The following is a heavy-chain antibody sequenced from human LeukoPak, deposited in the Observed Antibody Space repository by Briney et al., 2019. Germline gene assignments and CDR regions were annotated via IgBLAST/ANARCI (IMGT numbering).Heavy chain of an antibody. Sequence: GGSLRLSCAASGFTFSDYYMSWVRQGPGKGLEWVSYISSIGSATNYSDSLRGRFTISSDDTKNTLYLQMNSLRAEDTAVYYCGRRAGAYSHPYDNWGQGTLVTVSS. D-gene: IGHD4/OR15-4a*01. J-gene: IGHJ4*02. CDR3: GRRAGAYSHPYDN. CDR1: GFTFSDYY. V-gene: IGHV3-11*01. CDR2: ISSIGSAT.